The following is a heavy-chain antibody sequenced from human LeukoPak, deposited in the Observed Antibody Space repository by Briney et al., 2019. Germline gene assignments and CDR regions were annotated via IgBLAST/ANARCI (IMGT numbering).Heavy chain of an antibody. CDR3: AKAMSYSSSTVADH. V-gene: IGHV3-9*01. CDR1: GFTFDDYA. CDR2: ISWNSGNT. J-gene: IGHJ4*02. Sequence: GRSLRLSCAASGFTFDDYAMHWVRQTPGKGLEWVSGISWNSGNTGYADSVKGRFTISRDSAKSSLYLQMNSLRPEDTALYYCAKAMSYSSSTVADHWGLGTLVTVSS. D-gene: IGHD6-6*01.